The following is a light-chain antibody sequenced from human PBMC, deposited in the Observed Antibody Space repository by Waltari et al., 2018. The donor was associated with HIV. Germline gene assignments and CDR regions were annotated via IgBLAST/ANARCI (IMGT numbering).Light chain of an antibody. V-gene: IGKV3-15*01. CDR2: TAS. J-gene: IGKJ2*01. Sequence: EILMTQSPDTLSVSPGETATLSGRARQGVNINLPWYQQKPGKAPRLLIYTASTRATGIPARFSGSGSGTEFTLTITSLQSEDFTIYYCQQYNNWPYTFGQGTKLEI. CDR1: QGVNIN. CDR3: QQYNNWPYT.